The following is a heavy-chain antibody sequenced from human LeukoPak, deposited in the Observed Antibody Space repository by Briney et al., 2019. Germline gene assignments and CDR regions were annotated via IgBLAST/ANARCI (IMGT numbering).Heavy chain of an antibody. CDR1: GYTFTSFG. Sequence: ASVRHSCKASGYTFTSFGISWVRQAPGQGLEWMGWISAYNVNTNDALKLQGRVTMTTDTSTTTAYMELRSLRSDDTAVYYCARVPVSGPGARFDYWGRGTLDPVSS. D-gene: IGHD4-11*01. J-gene: IGHJ4*02. CDR2: ISAYNVNT. CDR3: ARVPVSGPGARFDY. V-gene: IGHV1-18*01.